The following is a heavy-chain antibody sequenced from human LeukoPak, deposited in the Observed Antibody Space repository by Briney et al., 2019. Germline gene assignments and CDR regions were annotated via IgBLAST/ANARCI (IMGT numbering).Heavy chain of an antibody. CDR1: GFTFSSYG. CDR3: AKDKFASGWYFWS. V-gene: IGHV3-30*18. J-gene: IGHJ4*02. D-gene: IGHD6-19*01. Sequence: PGRSLRLSCAASGFTFSSYGMHWVRQAPGKGLEWVGVISYDGSNKYYADSVKGRFTISRDNSKTTLYLQMNSLRAEDTAVYYCAKDKFASGWYFWSWGQGTLVTVSS. CDR2: ISYDGSNK.